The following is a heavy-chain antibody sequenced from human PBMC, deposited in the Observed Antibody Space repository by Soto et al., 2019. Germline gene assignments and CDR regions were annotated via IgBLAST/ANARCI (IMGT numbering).Heavy chain of an antibody. D-gene: IGHD2-2*03. V-gene: IGHV1-18*01. CDR1: GYTFTNYG. Sequence: QVQLVQSGAEVREPGASVKVSCKASGYTFTNYGVSWVRQAPGQGLEWMGWIGGYNGNTNYAQKLQGRVTLTTDTSTRTAYMELRSLRSDDTAVHYCAPHPLDRGLPSGYWGQGTLVPVSS. CDR3: APHPLDRGLPSGY. CDR2: IGGYNGNT. J-gene: IGHJ4*02.